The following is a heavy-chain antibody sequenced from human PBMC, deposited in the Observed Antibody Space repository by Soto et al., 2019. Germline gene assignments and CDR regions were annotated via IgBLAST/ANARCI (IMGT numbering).Heavy chain of an antibody. CDR2: IYYSGST. Sequence: QVQLQEAGPGLVKPSQTLSLTCTVSGGSISSGGYYWSWIRQHPGKGLEWIGYIYYSGSTYYNPSLKSRGTISVDTPKKQFALKLGSVAAADTAVYYCARLSDGLLGLDYWGQGTLVTVSS. V-gene: IGHV4-31*03. CDR3: ARLSDGLLGLDY. J-gene: IGHJ4*02. CDR1: GGSISSGGYY. D-gene: IGHD3-10*01.